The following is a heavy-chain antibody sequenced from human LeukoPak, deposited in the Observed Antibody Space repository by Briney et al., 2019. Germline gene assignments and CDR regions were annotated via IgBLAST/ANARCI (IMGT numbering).Heavy chain of an antibody. D-gene: IGHD2-2*02. V-gene: IGHV4-4*02. CDR3: ARDIVVVPAAIPDNWFDP. J-gene: IGHJ5*02. CDR2: IYHSGST. Sequence: SGTLSLTCAVSGGSISSSNWWSWVRQPPGKGLEWIGEIYHSGSTNYNPSLKSRVTISVDTSKNQFSLKLSSVTAADTAVYYCARDIVVVPAAIPDNWFDPWGQGTLVTVSS. CDR1: GGSISSSNW.